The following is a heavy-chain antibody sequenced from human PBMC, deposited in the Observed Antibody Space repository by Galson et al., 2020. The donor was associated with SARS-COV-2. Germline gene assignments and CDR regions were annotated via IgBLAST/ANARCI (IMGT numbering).Heavy chain of an antibody. CDR1: GFTFSSYD. Sequence: GGSLRLSCAASGFTFSSYDMHWVRQAPGKGLEWVALISYDGSTKYYADSVEGRFTISRDNSKNTLYLQMNSLRAEDTAVYYCARSSRQYYYDYMDVWGKGTTVTISS. CDR2: ISYDGSTK. V-gene: IGHV3-30*03. J-gene: IGHJ6*03. CDR3: ARSSRQYYYDYMDV.